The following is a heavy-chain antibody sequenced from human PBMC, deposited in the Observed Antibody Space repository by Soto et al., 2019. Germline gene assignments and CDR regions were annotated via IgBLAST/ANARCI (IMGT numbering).Heavy chain of an antibody. Sequence: SVKVSCKASGGTFSSYAISWVRQAPGQGLEWMGGIIPIFGTANYAQKFQGRVTITADESTSTAYMELSSLRSEDTAVYYWARDRIGYSSSWAYYYYYGMDVWGQGTTVTVSS. D-gene: IGHD6-13*01. J-gene: IGHJ6*02. V-gene: IGHV1-69*13. CDR2: IIPIFGTA. CDR1: GGTFSSYA. CDR3: ARDRIGYSSSWAYYYYYGMDV.